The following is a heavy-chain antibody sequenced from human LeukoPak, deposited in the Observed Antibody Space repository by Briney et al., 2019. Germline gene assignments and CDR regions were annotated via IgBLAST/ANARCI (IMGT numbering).Heavy chain of an antibody. J-gene: IGHJ6*02. D-gene: IGHD2-2*01. V-gene: IGHV3-21*01. CDR3: ARDGLYCSSTSCYAGGGPYGMDV. Sequence: GGSLRLSCAASGFTFSSYAMSCVRQAPGKGLEWVSSISSSSSYIYYADSVKGRFTISRDSAKNSLYLQMNSLRAEDTAAYYCARDGLYCSSTSCYAGGGPYGMDVWGQGTTVTASS. CDR2: ISSSSSYI. CDR1: GFTFSSYA.